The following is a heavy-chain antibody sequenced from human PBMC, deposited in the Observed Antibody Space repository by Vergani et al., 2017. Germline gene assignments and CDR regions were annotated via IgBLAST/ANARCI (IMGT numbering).Heavy chain of an antibody. Sequence: EVQLVESGGGLLQPGGSLGLSCEASGFGFGGYWLHWVRKIPEKGLLWVSRIKSDGSITNYAESVKGRLTISRDNAKNTLYLEMNSLRGDDTAIYYCVRARCSGPCFMSNWFDSWGQGTLVTVSS. CDR1: GFGFGGYW. D-gene: IGHD5-12*01. CDR3: VRARCSGPCFMSNWFDS. V-gene: IGHV3-74*02. CDR2: IKSDGSIT. J-gene: IGHJ5*01.